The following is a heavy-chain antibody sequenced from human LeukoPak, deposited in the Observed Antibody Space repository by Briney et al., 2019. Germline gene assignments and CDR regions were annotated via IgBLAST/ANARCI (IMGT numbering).Heavy chain of an antibody. V-gene: IGHV1-2*02. Sequence: ASVKVSCKASGYTFTGYYMHWVRQAPGQGLGWMGWINPNSGGTNYAQKFQGRVTMTRDTSISTAYMELSRLRSDDTAVYYCARDVGSGSYSFDYWGQGTLVTVSS. J-gene: IGHJ4*02. CDR1: GYTFTGYY. CDR2: INPNSGGT. CDR3: ARDVGSGSYSFDY. D-gene: IGHD3-10*01.